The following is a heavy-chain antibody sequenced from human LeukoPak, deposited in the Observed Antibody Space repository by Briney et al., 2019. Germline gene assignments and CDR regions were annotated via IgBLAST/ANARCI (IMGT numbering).Heavy chain of an antibody. J-gene: IGHJ3*02. Sequence: GGSLRLSCAASGFTFRSYWMSWVRQAPGQGLERVAIIKQDRSEKYYVDSVKGRFTISRDNAKNSLYLQMNSLRAEDTAVYYCARDRSSSADWSSWGFGAFDIWGQGTMVTVSS. CDR3: ARDRSSSADWSSWGFGAFDI. CDR1: GFTFRSYW. CDR2: IKQDRSEK. V-gene: IGHV3-7*01. D-gene: IGHD3-9*01.